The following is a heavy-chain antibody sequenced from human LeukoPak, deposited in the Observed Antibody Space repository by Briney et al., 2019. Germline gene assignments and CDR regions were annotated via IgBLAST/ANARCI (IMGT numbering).Heavy chain of an antibody. CDR3: ATHPSEAFHY. D-gene: IGHD1-14*01. CDR2: IYFSGNT. V-gene: IGHV4-39*01. Sequence: SETLSLTCTVFGGSISRSNSYWGWIRQPPGKGLEWIGSIYFSGNTYYNPSLTSRVTISVDTSKNQFSLKLNSMTAADTAVYYCATHPSEAFHYWGQGTLVTVSS. CDR1: GGSISRSNSY. J-gene: IGHJ4*02.